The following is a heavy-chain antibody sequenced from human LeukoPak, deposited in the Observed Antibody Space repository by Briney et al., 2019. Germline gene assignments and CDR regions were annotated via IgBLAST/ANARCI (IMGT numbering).Heavy chain of an antibody. Sequence: GGSLRLSRAASGFTFSSYWMSWVRQAPGKGLEWVAYIKQDVTEKYYVDSVKGRFSISRDNAKNSLYLQMNSLRAEDTAVYYCARGLHFRVYDSSDYYPYWGQGTLVTVSS. CDR3: ARGLHFRVYDSSDYYPY. CDR2: IKQDVTEK. V-gene: IGHV3-7*01. D-gene: IGHD3-22*01. J-gene: IGHJ4*02. CDR1: GFTFSSYW.